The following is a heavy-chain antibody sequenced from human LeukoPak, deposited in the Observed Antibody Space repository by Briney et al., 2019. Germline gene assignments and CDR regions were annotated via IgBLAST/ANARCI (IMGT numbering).Heavy chain of an antibody. J-gene: IGHJ5*02. CDR2: INHSGST. CDR1: GGSFSGYY. V-gene: IGHV4-34*01. Sequence: SETLSLTCAVYGGSFSGYYWSWIRQPPGKGLEWIGEINHSGSTNYNPSLKSRVTISVDTSKNQFSLKLSSVTAADTAVYYCARGKVVPATRWLFWFDPWGQGTLVTVSS. CDR3: ARGKVVPATRWLFWFDP. D-gene: IGHD2-2*01.